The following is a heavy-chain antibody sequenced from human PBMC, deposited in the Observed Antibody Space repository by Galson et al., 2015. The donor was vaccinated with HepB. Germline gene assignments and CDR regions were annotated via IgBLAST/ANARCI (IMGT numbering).Heavy chain of an antibody. Sequence: CAISGDSVSSNSAAWNWIRQSPSRGLEWLGRTYYRSKWYNDYAVSVKSRITINPDTSKNQFSLQLNSVTPEDTAVYYCARENQTEDCYDSSGYYYWGQGTLVTVSS. CDR1: GDSVSSNSAA. J-gene: IGHJ4*02. D-gene: IGHD3-22*01. V-gene: IGHV6-1*01. CDR3: ARENQTEDCYDSSGYYY. CDR2: TYYRSKWYN.